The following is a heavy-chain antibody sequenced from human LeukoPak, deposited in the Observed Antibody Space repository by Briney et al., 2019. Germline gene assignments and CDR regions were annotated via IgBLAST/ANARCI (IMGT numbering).Heavy chain of an antibody. CDR1: GFTFSNHG. D-gene: IGHD1-1*01. J-gene: IGHJ5*02. V-gene: IGHV3-33*01. CDR3: ARDQGTSTTAPKRKGRFDP. Sequence: PAESLRLSCAASGFTFSNHGMHWVRQAPGKGLEWVALIWYDGSNKEYAVAVKGRFTISRDNSKNTLYLQMNSLRDEDTAVYYCARDQGTSTTAPKRKGRFDPWGQGTLVTVSS. CDR2: IWYDGSNK.